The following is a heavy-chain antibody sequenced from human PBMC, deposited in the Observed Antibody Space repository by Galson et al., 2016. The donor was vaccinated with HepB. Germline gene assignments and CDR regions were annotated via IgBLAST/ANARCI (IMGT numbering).Heavy chain of an antibody. CDR1: GFTFSRYW. J-gene: IGHJ4*02. D-gene: IGHD2-15*01. Sequence: SLRLSCAASGFTFSRYWMAWVRQAPGKGLEWVSYISSSSSTIYYADSVKGRFTISRDNAKNSLYLQMNSLRDEDTAVYYCATSYCSGSSYYYFDYWGQGTLVTVSS. CDR2: ISSSSSTI. CDR3: ATSYCSGSSYYYFDY. V-gene: IGHV3-48*02.